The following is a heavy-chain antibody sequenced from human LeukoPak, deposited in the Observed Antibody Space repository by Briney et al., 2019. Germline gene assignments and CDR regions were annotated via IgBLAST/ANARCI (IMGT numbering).Heavy chain of an antibody. V-gene: IGHV3-23*01. CDR1: GFAVSSKY. CDR2: ISGSGGST. Sequence: GGSLRLSCVASGFAVSSKYMSWIRQAPGKGLEWVSAISGSGGSTYYADSVKGRFTISRDNSKNTLYLQMNSLRAEDTAVYYCAKFAPNYYGSGSYYKSFDYWGQGTLVTVSS. D-gene: IGHD3-10*01. CDR3: AKFAPNYYGSGSYYKSFDY. J-gene: IGHJ4*02.